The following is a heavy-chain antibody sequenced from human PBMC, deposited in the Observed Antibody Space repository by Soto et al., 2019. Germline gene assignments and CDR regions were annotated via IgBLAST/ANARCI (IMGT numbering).Heavy chain of an antibody. CDR1: GFIFSNAW. Sequence: EVQLVESGGGLVKPGGSLRLSCAASGFIFSNAWMSWVRQAPGKGLEWVGRIKTKTNGETTDYAAPVNGRFTISRGDSKNTLYLQMNSLRTEDTAVYYCTRDKDIVVVSAQLDSWGQGTLVTVSS. D-gene: IGHD2-15*01. CDR3: TRDKDIVVVSAQLDS. V-gene: IGHV3-15*01. CDR2: IKTKTNGETT. J-gene: IGHJ5*01.